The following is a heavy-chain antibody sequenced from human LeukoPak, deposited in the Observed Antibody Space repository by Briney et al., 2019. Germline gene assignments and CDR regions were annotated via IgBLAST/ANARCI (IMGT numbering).Heavy chain of an antibody. J-gene: IGHJ4*02. CDR1: GFTFSNYS. V-gene: IGHV3-21*01. Sequence: GGSLRLSGAASGFTFSNYSMTWVRQAPGKGLEWVSSISSSSSYIYYADSVKGRFTISRDNAKNSLYLQMNSLRAEDTAVYYCVAHDYYDSSGSVNYWGQGTLVTVSS. CDR2: ISSSSSYI. D-gene: IGHD3-22*01. CDR3: VAHDYYDSSGSVNY.